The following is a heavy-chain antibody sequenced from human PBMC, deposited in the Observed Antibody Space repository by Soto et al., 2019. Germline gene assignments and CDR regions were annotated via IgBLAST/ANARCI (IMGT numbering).Heavy chain of an antibody. CDR2: ISSSSSTI. CDR1: GFTFSSYS. V-gene: IGHV3-48*02. D-gene: IGHD2-2*01. CDR3: ARDSPPEDCSSTSCYSDDY. J-gene: IGHJ4*02. Sequence: GGSLRLSCAASGFTFSSYSMNWVRQAPGKGLEWVSYISSSSSTIYYADSVKGRFTISRDNAKNSLYLQMNSLRDEDTAVYYCARDSPPEDCSSTSCYSDDYWGQGTLVTVSS.